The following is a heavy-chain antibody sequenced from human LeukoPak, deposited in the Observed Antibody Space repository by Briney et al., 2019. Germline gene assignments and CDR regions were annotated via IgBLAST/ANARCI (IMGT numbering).Heavy chain of an antibody. D-gene: IGHD2-2*01. J-gene: IGHJ4*02. Sequence: SETLSLSCTVSSGSISGAISRYYWKWVRQTPGKGPEWIGYIHSSGRRTYNPSLKGRATLSLDTSWSQFSLKLTSLTAADTAVYYCAGGGYCSISDCSAPLFDWWGQGILVTVSS. CDR1: SGSISGAISRYY. CDR2: IHSSGRR. V-gene: IGHV4-61*01. CDR3: AGGGYCSISDCSAPLFDW.